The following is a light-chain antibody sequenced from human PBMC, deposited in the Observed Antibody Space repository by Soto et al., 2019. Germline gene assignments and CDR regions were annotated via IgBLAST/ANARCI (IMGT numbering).Light chain of an antibody. CDR2: TAS. CDR1: QTISSW. J-gene: IGKJ1*01. Sequence: IQMTQSPSTLSGSVGDRVTITCRASQTISSWLAWYQQKPGKAPKLLIYTASTLKSGVPSRISGSGSGTDFTLTISRLEPEDFAVYFCHHYASTFVQGTKVEIK. V-gene: IGKV1-5*03. CDR3: HHYAST.